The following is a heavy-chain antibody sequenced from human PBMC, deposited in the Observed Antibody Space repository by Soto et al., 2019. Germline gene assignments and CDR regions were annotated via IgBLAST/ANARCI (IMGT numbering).Heavy chain of an antibody. CDR3: ARSIVVVTALDY. Sequence: APVKGSCQVFRYTFPDFSIHLVRPAPGKRLEWMGGSEADDGDTIYAQKFQGRVTITKETSASTAYMELSSLRSEDTAVYYCARSIVVVTALDYWGQGTLVTVSS. CDR1: RYTFPDFS. V-gene: IGHV1-24*01. J-gene: IGHJ4*02. D-gene: IGHD2-21*02. CDR2: SEADDGDT.